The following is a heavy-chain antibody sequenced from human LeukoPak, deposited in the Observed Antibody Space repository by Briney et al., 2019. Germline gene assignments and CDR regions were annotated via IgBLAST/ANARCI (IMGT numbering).Heavy chain of an antibody. Sequence: GGSLRLSCAASGFTFSSYAMSWVRQAPGKGLEWVSAISGSGGNTYYADSGKGRFTISRDNSKNTLYLQMNSLRAEDTAVYYCAKDKEGTKPFDYWGQGTLVTVSP. V-gene: IGHV3-23*01. D-gene: IGHD1-1*01. CDR1: GFTFSSYA. CDR3: AKDKEGTKPFDY. CDR2: ISGSGGNT. J-gene: IGHJ4*02.